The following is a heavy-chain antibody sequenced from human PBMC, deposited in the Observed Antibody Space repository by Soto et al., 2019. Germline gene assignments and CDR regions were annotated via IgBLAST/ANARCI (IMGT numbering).Heavy chain of an antibody. CDR1: GFTFSTYG. Sequence: GGSLRLSCAASGFTFSTYGMHWVRQAPGKGLEWVAVIWYDGTNKYYADSVKGRFTISRDDSKNTLYLQMNSLRPEDTAVYYCARLGQPWELLDPWGQGTLVTVSS. CDR2: IWYDGTNK. D-gene: IGHD1-26*01. CDR3: ARLGQPWELLDP. J-gene: IGHJ5*02. V-gene: IGHV3-33*01.